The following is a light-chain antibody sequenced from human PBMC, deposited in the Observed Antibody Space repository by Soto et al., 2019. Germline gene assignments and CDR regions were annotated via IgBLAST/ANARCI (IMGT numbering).Light chain of an antibody. J-gene: IGLJ3*02. Sequence: QSALTQPASVSGSPGQSITISCTGTSSDVGGYNYVSWYQQHPGKAPKLMIYEVRNRPSGVSNRFSGSRSGITASLTISGLQAEDEADYYCAAWDDGLNGWLFGGGTKVTVL. CDR3: AAWDDGLNGWL. CDR1: SSDVGGYNY. CDR2: EVR. V-gene: IGLV2-14*01.